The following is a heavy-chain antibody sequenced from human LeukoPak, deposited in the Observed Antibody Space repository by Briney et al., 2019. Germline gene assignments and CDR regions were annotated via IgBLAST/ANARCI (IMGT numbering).Heavy chain of an antibody. J-gene: IGHJ6*02. V-gene: IGHV3-30-3*01. Sequence: PGRSLRLSCAVSGFTFSAYAMHWVRQAPGKGLQWVAVISYDGSNKYYADSVKGRFTISKDNSKNTLYLQMNSLRAEDTAVYYCARPRTAMKPYYYYGMDVWGQGTTVTVSS. CDR3: ARPRTAMKPYYYYGMDV. CDR2: ISYDGSNK. CDR1: GFTFSAYA. D-gene: IGHD5-18*01.